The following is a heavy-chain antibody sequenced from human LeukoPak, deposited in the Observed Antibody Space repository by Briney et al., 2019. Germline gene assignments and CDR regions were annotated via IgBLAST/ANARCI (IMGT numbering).Heavy chain of an antibody. CDR3: ARHGLGGGLTVIVVVIPNFDY. V-gene: IGHV4-39*01. CDR1: GGSISSSSYY. Sequence: SETLSLTCTVSGGSISSSSYYWGWIRQPPGKGLEWIGSIYYSGSTYYNPSLKSRVTISVDTSKNQFSLKLSSVTAADTAVYYCARHGLGGGLTVIVVVIPNFDYWGQGTLVTVSS. D-gene: IGHD3-22*01. CDR2: IYYSGST. J-gene: IGHJ4*02.